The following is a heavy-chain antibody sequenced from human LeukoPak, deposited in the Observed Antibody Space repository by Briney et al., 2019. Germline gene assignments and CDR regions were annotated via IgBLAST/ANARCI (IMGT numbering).Heavy chain of an antibody. CDR3: AREDTAMVKSWFDP. V-gene: IGHV4-34*01. Sequence: SETLSLTCAVYGGSFSGYYWSWIRQPPGKGLEWIGEINHSGSTNYNPSLKSRVTISVDTSKNQFSLKLSSVTAADTAVYYCAREDTAMVKSWFDPWGQGTLVTVSS. CDR2: INHSGST. D-gene: IGHD5-18*01. CDR1: GGSFSGYY. J-gene: IGHJ5*02.